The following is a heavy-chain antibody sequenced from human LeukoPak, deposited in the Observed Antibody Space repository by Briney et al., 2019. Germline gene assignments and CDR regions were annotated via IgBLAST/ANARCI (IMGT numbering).Heavy chain of an antibody. CDR2: ISESGSTK. J-gene: IGHJ4*02. CDR1: GFTFSNYE. CDR3: ARDQWTGASPADS. V-gene: IGHV3-48*03. D-gene: IGHD1-26*01. Sequence: PGGSLRLSCAASGFTFSNYEMDWVRQAPGKGLEYLSYISESGSTKYYADPVKGRFTVSRDNAKNSLYLQMDSLRAEDTAVYYCARDQWTGASPADSWGQGTLVTVSS.